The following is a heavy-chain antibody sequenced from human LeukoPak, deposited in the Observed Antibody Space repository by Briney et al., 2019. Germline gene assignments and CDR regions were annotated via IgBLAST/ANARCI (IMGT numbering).Heavy chain of an antibody. D-gene: IGHD2-2*01. Sequence: PAGGSLRLSCAASGNYWMHWVRQAPGKGLVWVSHVNSDGSWTSHADSVKGRFTISKDNAKNTVYLQMNNLRTEDTAVYYCVSFYETNWGRGTLVTVSS. CDR2: VNSDGSWT. J-gene: IGHJ4*02. CDR1: GNYW. CDR3: VSFYETN. V-gene: IGHV3-74*01.